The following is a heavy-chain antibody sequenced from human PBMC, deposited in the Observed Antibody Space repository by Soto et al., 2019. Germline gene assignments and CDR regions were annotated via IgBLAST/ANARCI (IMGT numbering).Heavy chain of an antibody. CDR3: AKCWEPLYYYYGMDV. CDR2: ISGSGGST. V-gene: IGHV3-23*01. Sequence: GGSLRLSCAASGFTFSSYAMSWVRQAPGKGLEWVSAISGSGGSTYYADSVKGRFTISRDNSKNTLYLQMNSLRAEDTAVYYCAKCWEPLYYYYGMDVWGQGTTVTVSS. D-gene: IGHD1-26*01. CDR1: GFTFSSYA. J-gene: IGHJ6*02.